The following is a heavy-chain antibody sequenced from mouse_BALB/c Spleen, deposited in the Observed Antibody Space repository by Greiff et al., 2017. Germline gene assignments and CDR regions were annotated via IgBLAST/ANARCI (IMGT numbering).Heavy chain of an antibody. Sequence: EVQLQQSGPELVKPGASVKISCKASGYTFTDYNMHWVKQSHGKSLEWIGYIYPYNGGTGYNQKFKSKATLTVDNSSSTAYMELRSLTSEDSAVYYCTRRDYRYDDADVWGAGTTVTVSS. CDR3: TRRDYRYDDADV. J-gene: IGHJ1*01. V-gene: IGHV1S29*02. CDR2: IYPYNGGT. D-gene: IGHD2-14*01. CDR1: GYTFTDYN.